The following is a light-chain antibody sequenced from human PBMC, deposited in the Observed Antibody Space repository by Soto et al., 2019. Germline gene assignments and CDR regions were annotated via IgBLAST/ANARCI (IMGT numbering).Light chain of an antibody. CDR2: AAS. CDR3: HHYDSSPPYT. V-gene: IGKV3-20*01. CDR1: RSIASGY. J-gene: IGKJ2*01. Sequence: EIVLTQSPATLSLSPGERATLSCRTSRSIASGYIAWYQHKPGQAPRLLIDAASSRATGLPDRFIGSGSGTDVTLTISRREPDDSAVYYCHHYDSSPPYTLGQGTKLEIK.